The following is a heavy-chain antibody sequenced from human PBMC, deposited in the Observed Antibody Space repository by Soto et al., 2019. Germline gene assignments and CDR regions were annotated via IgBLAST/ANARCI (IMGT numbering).Heavy chain of an antibody. J-gene: IGHJ4*02. CDR2: ISGSGGST. CDR3: ATDRVHIEDIVVVPAAKASLFDY. Sequence: EVQLLESGGGLVQPGGSLRLSCAASGFTFSSYAMSWVRQAPGKGLEWVSAISGSGGSTYYADSVKGRFTIARDNSKNTLYLQMNSLRAEDTAGYYCATDRVHIEDIVVVPAAKASLFDYWGQGTLVPVSS. V-gene: IGHV3-23*01. D-gene: IGHD2-2*01. CDR1: GFTFSSYA.